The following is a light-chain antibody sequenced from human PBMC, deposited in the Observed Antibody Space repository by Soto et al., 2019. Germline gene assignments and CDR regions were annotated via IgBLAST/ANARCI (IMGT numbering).Light chain of an antibody. Sequence: EIVLTQSPATLSLSPGARATLSCRASQSVSSYLAWYQQKPGQAPRLLIYDASNRATGIPARFSGSGSGTDFTLTISSLEPEDLAVYYCQQRSNWPRTFGQGTKVEIK. CDR3: QQRSNWPRT. J-gene: IGKJ1*01. CDR2: DAS. CDR1: QSVSSY. V-gene: IGKV3-11*01.